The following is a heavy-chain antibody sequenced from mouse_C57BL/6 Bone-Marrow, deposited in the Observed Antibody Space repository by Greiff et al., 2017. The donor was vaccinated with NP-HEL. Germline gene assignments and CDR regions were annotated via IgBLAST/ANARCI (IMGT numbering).Heavy chain of an antibody. V-gene: IGHV5-4*01. D-gene: IGHD1-1*01. Sequence: EVNLVESGGGLVKPGGSLKLSCAASGFTFSSYAMSWVRQTPEKRLEWVATISDGGSYTYYPDNVKGRFTISRDNAKNNLYLQMSNLKSEDTAMYYCAREGFITTPLRYFDVWGTGTTVTVSS. CDR3: AREGFITTPLRYFDV. CDR1: GFTFSSYA. CDR2: ISDGGSYT. J-gene: IGHJ1*03.